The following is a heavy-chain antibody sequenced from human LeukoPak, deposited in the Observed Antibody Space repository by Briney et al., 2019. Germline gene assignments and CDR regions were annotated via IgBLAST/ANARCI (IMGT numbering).Heavy chain of an antibody. CDR3: ARSIAAEDY. CDR1: GGSVSSGSYY. D-gene: IGHD6-13*01. CDR2: IYYSGST. V-gene: IGHV4-61*01. J-gene: IGHJ4*02. Sequence: PSETLSLTCTVSGGSVSSGSYYWSWIRQPPGKGLDWIVYIYYSGSTNYNPSLKSRVTISVDTSRNQFSLKLSSVTAADTAVYYCARSIAAEDYWGQGTLVTVSS.